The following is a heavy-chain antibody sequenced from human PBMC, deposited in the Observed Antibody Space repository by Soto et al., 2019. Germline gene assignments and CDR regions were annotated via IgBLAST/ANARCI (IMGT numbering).Heavy chain of an antibody. CDR1: GFTFSSYG. CDR2: IWYDGSNK. D-gene: IGHD3-10*01. J-gene: IGHJ5*02. Sequence: QVQLVESGGGVVQPGRSLRLSCAASGFTFSSYGMHWVRQAPGKGLEWVAVIWYDGSNKYYADSVKGRFTISRDNSKNTLYLQMNSLRAEDTAVYYCARDELADRSGWFDPWGQGTLVTVSS. V-gene: IGHV3-33*01. CDR3: ARDELADRSGWFDP.